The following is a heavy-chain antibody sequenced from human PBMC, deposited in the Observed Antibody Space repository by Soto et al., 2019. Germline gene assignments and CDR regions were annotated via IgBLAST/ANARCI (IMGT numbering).Heavy chain of an antibody. CDR3: ARPLPAAPPLWAVRAREYYGMDV. J-gene: IGHJ6*02. D-gene: IGHD2-2*01. CDR1: GFTFSSYE. V-gene: IGHV3-48*03. CDR2: ISSSGSTI. Sequence: EVQLVESGGGLVQPGGSLRLSCAASGFTFSSYEMNWVRQAPGKGLEWVSYISSSGSTIYYTDSVKGRFTISRDNAKNSLYLQMNSLRAEDTAVYYCARPLPAAPPLWAVRAREYYGMDVWGQGTTVTVSS.